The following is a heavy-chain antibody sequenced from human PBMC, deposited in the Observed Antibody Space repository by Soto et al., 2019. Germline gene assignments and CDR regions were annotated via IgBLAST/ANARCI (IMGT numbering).Heavy chain of an antibody. CDR1: GFTFSSYA. CDR3: AKDLTSGYSYAYGDLDY. V-gene: IGHV3-23*01. J-gene: IGHJ4*02. CDR2: IRGSGCSK. Sequence: GGSLRLSCAASGFTFSSYAMSWVRQAPGKGLEWVSAIRGSGCSKYYADSVKGRFTISRDNSKNKLYLQMNSLRAEDTAVYYCAKDLTSGYSYAYGDLDYWGQGTLVTVSS. D-gene: IGHD5-18*01.